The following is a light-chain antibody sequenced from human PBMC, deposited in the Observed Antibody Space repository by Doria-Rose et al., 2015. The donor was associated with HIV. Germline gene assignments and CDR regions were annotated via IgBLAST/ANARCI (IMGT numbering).Light chain of an antibody. CDR2: WAS. J-gene: IGKJ3*01. CDR3: QQYYDTPS. Sequence: VLTQSPESLGMSLGERATLNCKSNQSLLYTSKNYLAWYQQKPGQPPKLLIYWASTRQSGVPARFSGSGSGTGFTPTISSLEAEDVAVYYCQQYYDTPSFGPGTTVDIK. CDR1: QSLLYTSKNY. V-gene: IGKV4-1*01.